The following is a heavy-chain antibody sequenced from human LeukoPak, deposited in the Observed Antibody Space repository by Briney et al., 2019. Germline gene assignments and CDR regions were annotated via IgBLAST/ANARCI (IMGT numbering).Heavy chain of an antibody. J-gene: IGHJ6*03. CDR1: GGSISSYY. D-gene: IGHD1-26*01. CDR3: ARHMSGSYFHYYYYMDV. Sequence: SETLSLTRTVSGGSISSYYWSWIRQPPGKGLEWIGYIYTSGSTNYNPSLKSRVTISVDTSKNQFSLKLSSVTAADTAVYYCARHMSGSYFHYYYYMDVWGKGTTVTVSS. CDR2: IYTSGST. V-gene: IGHV4-4*09.